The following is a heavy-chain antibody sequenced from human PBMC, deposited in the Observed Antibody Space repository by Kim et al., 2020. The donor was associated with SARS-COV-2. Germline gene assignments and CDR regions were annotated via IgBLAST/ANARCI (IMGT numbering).Heavy chain of an antibody. CDR1: GFTFSSYA. J-gene: IGHJ4*02. D-gene: IGHD2-21*02. Sequence: GGSLRLSCAASGFTFSSYAMSWVRQAPGKGLEWVSAISGSGGSTYYADSVKGRFTISRDNSKNTLYLQMNSLRAEDTAVYYCAKDGLGGDCLFRCTLFDYWGQGTLVTVSS. CDR2: ISGSGGST. V-gene: IGHV3-23*01. CDR3: AKDGLGGDCLFRCTLFDY.